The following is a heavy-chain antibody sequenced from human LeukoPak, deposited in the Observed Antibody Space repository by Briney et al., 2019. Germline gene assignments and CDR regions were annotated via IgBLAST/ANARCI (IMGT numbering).Heavy chain of an antibody. Sequence: PGGSLRLSCTVSGGSISSFYWSWIRQPPGKELEWLGYIYYSGSTNYNPSLKSRVTISVDTSKNQFSLKLSSVTAADTAVYYCARTRYYYDSSGYSFPWYFDLWGRGTLVTVSS. V-gene: IGHV4-59*01. J-gene: IGHJ2*01. CDR3: ARTRYYYDSSGYSFPWYFDL. CDR2: IYYSGST. D-gene: IGHD3-22*01. CDR1: GGSISSFY.